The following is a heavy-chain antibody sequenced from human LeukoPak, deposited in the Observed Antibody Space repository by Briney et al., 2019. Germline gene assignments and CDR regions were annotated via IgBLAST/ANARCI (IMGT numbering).Heavy chain of an antibody. Sequence: SETLSLTCTVSGYSISSGYFWGWIRQPPGKGLECIGTIYHSGSTYYNPSLKSRVTISVDTSKNQFSLKLNSVTAADTAVYYCARIYSSSWFLNWFDPWGQGALVTVSS. V-gene: IGHV4-38-2*02. CDR1: GYSISSGYF. CDR3: ARIYSSSWFLNWFDP. J-gene: IGHJ5*02. CDR2: IYHSGST. D-gene: IGHD6-13*01.